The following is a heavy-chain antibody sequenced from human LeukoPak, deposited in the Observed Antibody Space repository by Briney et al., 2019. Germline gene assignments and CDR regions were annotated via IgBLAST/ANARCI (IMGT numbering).Heavy chain of an antibody. Sequence: ASVKVSCKASGYTFTSYDINWVRQATGQGLEWMGWMNPDSGNTGYAQKFQGRVTMTRNTSISTAYMELSSLKSEDTAVYYCARKGPANYYYYYMDVWGKGTSVTVSS. D-gene: IGHD2-2*01. V-gene: IGHV1-8*01. CDR3: ARKGPANYYYYYMDV. CDR2: MNPDSGNT. J-gene: IGHJ6*03. CDR1: GYTFTSYD.